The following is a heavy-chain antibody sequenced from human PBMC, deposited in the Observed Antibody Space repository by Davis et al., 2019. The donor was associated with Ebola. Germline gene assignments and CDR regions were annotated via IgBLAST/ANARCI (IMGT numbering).Heavy chain of an antibody. Sequence: GESLKISCATSGFTFSSCWMHWVRQAPGKGLVWVSRINGDGSSTNYADSVKGRFTISRDNAKSTLYLQVNSLRAEDTAVYYCVRGGRYSHGAFDYWGQGTLVTVSS. J-gene: IGHJ4*02. CDR3: VRGGRYSHGAFDY. CDR1: GFTFSSCW. D-gene: IGHD5-18*01. CDR2: INGDGSST. V-gene: IGHV3-74*01.